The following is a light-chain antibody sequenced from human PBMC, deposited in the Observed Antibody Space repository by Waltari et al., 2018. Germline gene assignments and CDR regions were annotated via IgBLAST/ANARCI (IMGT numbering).Light chain of an antibody. V-gene: IGKV1-39*01. J-gene: IGKJ5*01. CDR2: DAS. CDR1: QSNSSY. Sequence: DIQMTQSPSSLSASVGDRVTITCRASQSNSSYLNWYQQKPGKAPKLLFYDASSLQSWVPSRFSGSGSATDFTLTISSLQPEDFATYYCQQSYGTPRTFGQWTRLEIK. CDR3: QQSYGTPRT.